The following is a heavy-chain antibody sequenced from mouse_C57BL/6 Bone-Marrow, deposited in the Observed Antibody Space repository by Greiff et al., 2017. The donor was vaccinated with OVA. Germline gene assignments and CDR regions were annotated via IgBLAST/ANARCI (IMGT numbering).Heavy chain of an antibody. V-gene: IGHV1-82*01. CDR3: AVYGNYDC. CDR1: GYAFSSSW. J-gene: IGHJ2*01. CDR2: IYPGDGDT. Sequence: QVQLQQSGPELVKPGASVKISCKASGYAFSSSWMNWVKQRPGKGLVWIGRIYPGDGDTNYNGKFKGKATLTADKSSSTAYMQLSSLTSEDSAVYFCAVYGNYDCWGQGTTLTVSS. D-gene: IGHD2-1*01.